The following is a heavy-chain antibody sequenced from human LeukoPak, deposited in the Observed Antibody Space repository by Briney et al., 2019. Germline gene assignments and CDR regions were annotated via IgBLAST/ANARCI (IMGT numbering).Heavy chain of an antibody. Sequence: SETLSLTCTVSGGSISSGSYYWSWIRQPAGKGLEWIGRIYTSGSTNYNPSLKSRVTISVDTSKNQFSLRLSSVTAADTAVYYCARMRPSGWSDAFDIWGQGTMVTVSS. V-gene: IGHV4-61*02. CDR2: IYTSGST. CDR1: GGSISSGSYY. D-gene: IGHD6-19*01. J-gene: IGHJ3*02. CDR3: ARMRPSGWSDAFDI.